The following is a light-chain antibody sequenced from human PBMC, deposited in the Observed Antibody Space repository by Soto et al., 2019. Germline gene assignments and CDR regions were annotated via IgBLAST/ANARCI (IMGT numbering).Light chain of an antibody. CDR2: DVS. V-gene: IGLV2-14*01. J-gene: IGLJ2*01. Sequence: QSALTQPASVSGSPGQSITISCTGTSSDVGGYNYVSWYQQHPGKAHKLMIYDVSNRPSGVSNRFSGSKSGNTASLTSSGLQAEDEADYYCSSYTSSSTSVVFGGGTKLTVL. CDR1: SSDVGGYNY. CDR3: SSYTSSSTSVV.